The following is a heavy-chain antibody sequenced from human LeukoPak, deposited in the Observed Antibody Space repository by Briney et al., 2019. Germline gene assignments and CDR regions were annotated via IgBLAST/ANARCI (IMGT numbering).Heavy chain of an antibody. V-gene: IGHV3-21*04. CDR1: GFTFSSYS. D-gene: IGHD4-17*01. J-gene: IGHJ4*02. CDR2: ISSSSYI. Sequence: SGGSLRLSCAASGFTFSSYSMNWVRQAPGKGLEWVSSISSSSYIYYADSVKGRFTISRDNAKNSLYLQMNSLRAEDTALYYCARTTVTTFGASDYWGQGTLVTVSS. CDR3: ARTTVTTFGASDY.